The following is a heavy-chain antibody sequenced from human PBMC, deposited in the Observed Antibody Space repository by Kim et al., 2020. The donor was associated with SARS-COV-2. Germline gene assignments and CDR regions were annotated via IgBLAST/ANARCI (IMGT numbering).Heavy chain of an antibody. CDR3: ARDKVLRYFDWFGNWFDP. J-gene: IGHJ5*02. D-gene: IGHD3-9*01. CDR2: INHSGST. Sequence: SETLSLTCAVYGGSFSGYYWSWIRQPPGKGLEWIGEINHSGSTNYNPSLKSRVTISVDTSKNQFSLKLSSVTAADTAVYYCARDKVLRYFDWFGNWFDPWGQGTLVTVSS. V-gene: IGHV4-34*01. CDR1: GGSFSGYY.